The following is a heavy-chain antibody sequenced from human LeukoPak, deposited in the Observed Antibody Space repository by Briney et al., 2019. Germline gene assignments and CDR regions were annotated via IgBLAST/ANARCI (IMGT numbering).Heavy chain of an antibody. V-gene: IGHV4-4*07. Sequence: PSETLSLTCTVSGGSISSYYWSWIRQPAGKGLEWIGRIYTSGSTNYNPSLKSRVTMSVDTSKNQFSLKLSSVTAADTAVYYCARAILLRYCSGGSCLTFDPWGQGTLVTVSS. CDR3: ARAILLRYCSGGSCLTFDP. CDR1: GGSISSYY. D-gene: IGHD2-15*01. CDR2: IYTSGST. J-gene: IGHJ5*02.